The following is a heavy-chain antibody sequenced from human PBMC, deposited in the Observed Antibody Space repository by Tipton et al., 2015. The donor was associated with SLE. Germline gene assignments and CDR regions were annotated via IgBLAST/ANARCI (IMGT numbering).Heavy chain of an antibody. D-gene: IGHD2-15*01. CDR2: IFHTRTT. CDR3: ARATGGSAADAFHI. V-gene: IGHV4-38-2*01. J-gene: IGHJ3*02. CDR1: GDSLISDYF. Sequence: TLSLTCAVSGDSLISDYFWGWIRQPPGKGLEWIGNIFHTRTTDSTPSLKSRITISVDTSNNQFSLRLRSVTAADTAVYFCARATGGSAADAFHICGQGTMVTVSS.